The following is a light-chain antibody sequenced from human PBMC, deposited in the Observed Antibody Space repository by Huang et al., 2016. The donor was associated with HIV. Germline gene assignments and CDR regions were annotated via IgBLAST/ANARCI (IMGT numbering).Light chain of an antibody. CDR3: QQYNDWPPLT. CDR1: QSIGNN. V-gene: IGKV3-15*01. J-gene: IGKJ4*01. Sequence: ETVMTQSPATLSLSPGERATLSCRASQSIGNNLAWYQREPGRPPRLLIYDASTSATDIPARCSGSGSGTEFTLTISSLESEDFALYYCQQYNDWPPLTFGGGTKVEIK. CDR2: DAS.